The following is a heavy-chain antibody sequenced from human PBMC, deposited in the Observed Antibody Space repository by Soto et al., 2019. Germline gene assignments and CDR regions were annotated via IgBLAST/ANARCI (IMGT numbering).Heavy chain of an antibody. CDR3: AHSTSTRHYDFWSGPRPDV. Sequence: SGPTLVNPTQTLTLTCTFSGFSLSTSGVGVGWIRQPPGKALEWLAIIYWDDDKRYSPSLKSRLTITKDTSKNQVVLTMTNMDPVDTATYYCAHSTSTRHYDFWSGPRPDVWGQGTTVTVSS. D-gene: IGHD3-3*01. CDR1: GFSLSTSGVG. CDR2: IYWDDDK. V-gene: IGHV2-5*02. J-gene: IGHJ6*02.